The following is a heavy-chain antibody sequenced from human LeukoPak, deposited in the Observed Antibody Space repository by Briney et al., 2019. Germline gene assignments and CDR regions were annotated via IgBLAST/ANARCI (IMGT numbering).Heavy chain of an antibody. Sequence: GGSLRLSCAASGFTFSSYGMHWVRQAPGKGLEWVAVIWYDGSNKYYADSVKGRFTISRDNSKNTLYLQMNSLRAEDTAVYYCARDLGYDSSGYTPLAYWGQGTLVTVSS. J-gene: IGHJ4*02. CDR1: GFTFSSYG. V-gene: IGHV3-33*01. D-gene: IGHD3-22*01. CDR3: ARDLGYDSSGYTPLAY. CDR2: IWYDGSNK.